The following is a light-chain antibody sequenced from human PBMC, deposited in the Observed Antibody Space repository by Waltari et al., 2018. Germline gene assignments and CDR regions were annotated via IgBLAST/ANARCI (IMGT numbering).Light chain of an antibody. V-gene: IGLV2-23*01. CDR3: CSYAPSSTVWV. Sequence: QSALTQPASVSGSPGQSITTSCTGTSSDVGRYNLSSWYHQHPGKAPKLMIYEGSKRPSGVSNRFSGSKSGNTASLTISGLQADDEADYYCCSYAPSSTVWVFGGGTKLTVL. J-gene: IGLJ3*02. CDR1: SSDVGRYNL. CDR2: EGS.